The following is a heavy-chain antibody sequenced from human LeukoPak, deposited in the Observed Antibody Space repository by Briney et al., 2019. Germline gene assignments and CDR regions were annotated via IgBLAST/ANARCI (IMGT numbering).Heavy chain of an antibody. CDR1: GFTFSSYA. CDR3: ARGSPINYYDSSGYYSGINYLDY. Sequence: GGSLRLSCAASGFTFSSYAMSWVRQAPGKGLEWVSVVYTGGNTYYADSVRGRFTISRDNSKNTVYLQMNSLRAEDTAVYYCARGSPINYYDSSGYYSGINYLDYWGQGTLVTVSS. V-gene: IGHV3-66*01. J-gene: IGHJ4*02. CDR2: VYTGGNT. D-gene: IGHD3-22*01.